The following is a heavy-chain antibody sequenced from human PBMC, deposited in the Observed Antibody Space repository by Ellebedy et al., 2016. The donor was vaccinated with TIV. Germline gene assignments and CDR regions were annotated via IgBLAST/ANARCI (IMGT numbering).Heavy chain of an antibody. J-gene: IGHJ4*02. CDR1: GYSFTSYW. D-gene: IGHD3-22*01. V-gene: IGHV5-51*01. CDR2: IYPGDSDT. Sequence: KVSCXGSGYSFTSYWIGWVRQTPGKGLEWMGIIYPGDSDTRYSPSFQGQVTISADKSISTAYLQWSSLKASDSAMYYCARQVSQDDSSGLDYWGQGTLVTVSS. CDR3: ARQVSQDDSSGLDY.